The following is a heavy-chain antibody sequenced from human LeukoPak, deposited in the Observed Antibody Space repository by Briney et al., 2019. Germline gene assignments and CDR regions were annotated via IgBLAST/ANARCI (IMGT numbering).Heavy chain of an antibody. Sequence: ASVKVSCKASGYTFTSYYMHWVRQAPGQGLEWMGIINPSGGSTSYAQKFQGRVTMTRDMSTSTVYMEVSSLRSEDTAVYYCAKGRSSWSAFDYWGQGTLVTVSS. CDR3: AKGRSSWSAFDY. D-gene: IGHD6-13*01. CDR1: GYTFTSYY. J-gene: IGHJ4*02. V-gene: IGHV1-46*01. CDR2: INPSGGST.